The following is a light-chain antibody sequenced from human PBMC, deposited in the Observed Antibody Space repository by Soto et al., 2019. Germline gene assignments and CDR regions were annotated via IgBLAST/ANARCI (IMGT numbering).Light chain of an antibody. J-gene: IGKJ4*01. CDR2: GAS. Sequence: EIVMTQSPATLSVSPGERATLSCRASHSFSSNLAWYQQKPAQAPRLLIYGASTRATGVPARFSASGSGTEFTLTISSLRSEDFAVYFCQQYSNWPLTFGGGTKVEIK. CDR3: QQYSNWPLT. V-gene: IGKV3-15*01. CDR1: HSFSSN.